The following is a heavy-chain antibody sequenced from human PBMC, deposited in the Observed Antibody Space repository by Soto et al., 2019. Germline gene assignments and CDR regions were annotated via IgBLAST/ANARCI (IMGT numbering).Heavy chain of an antibody. V-gene: IGHV4-31*03. J-gene: IGHJ5*02. D-gene: IGHD3-9*01. CDR2: IYYSGST. CDR3: ARDISQATNWFDP. Sequence: PSETLSLTCTVSGGSISSGGYYWSWIRQHPGKGLEWIGYIYYSGSTYYNPSLKSRVTISVDTSKNQFSLKLSSVTAADTAVYYCARDISQATNWFDPWGQGTLVTVSS. CDR1: GGSISSGGYY.